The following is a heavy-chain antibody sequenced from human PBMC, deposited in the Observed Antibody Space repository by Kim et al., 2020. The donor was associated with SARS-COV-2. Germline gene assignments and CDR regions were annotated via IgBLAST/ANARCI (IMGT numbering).Heavy chain of an antibody. Sequence: SETLSLTCTVSGGSISSSSYYWGWIRQPPGKGLEWIGSIYYSGSTYYNPSLKSRVTISVDTSKNQFSLKLSSVTAADTAVYYCAREDSSEERGDEYFQHWGQGTLVTVSS. CDR1: GGSISSSSYY. CDR3: AREDSSEERGDEYFQH. D-gene: IGHD3-22*01. V-gene: IGHV4-39*02. J-gene: IGHJ1*01. CDR2: IYYSGST.